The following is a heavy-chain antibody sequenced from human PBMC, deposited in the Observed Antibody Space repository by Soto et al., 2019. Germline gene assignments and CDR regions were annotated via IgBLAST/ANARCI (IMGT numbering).Heavy chain of an antibody. CDR1: GGSFSCYY. CDR2: INHSGST. CDR3: ARVGKLLTDYYYYGMDV. J-gene: IGHJ6*02. V-gene: IGHV4-34*01. D-gene: IGHD1-26*01. Sequence: SETLSLTCAVYGGSFSCYYWSWIRQPPGKGLEWIGEINHSGSTNYNPSLKSRVTISVDTSKNQFSLKLSSVTAADTAVYYCARVGKLLTDYYYYGMDVWGQGTTVTVSS.